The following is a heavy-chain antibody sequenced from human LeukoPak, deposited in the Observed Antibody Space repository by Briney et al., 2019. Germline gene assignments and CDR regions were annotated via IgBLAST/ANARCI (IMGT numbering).Heavy chain of an antibody. D-gene: IGHD2-2*02. CDR3: ARGYCTSTSCYIDY. V-gene: IGHV3-64*04. CDR1: GFTFSSYA. Sequence: TGGSLRLSCSASGFTFSSYAMHWVRQAPGKGLEYVSAISSNGGSTYYADSVKGRFTISRDNSKNTLYLQMNSLRTEDTAVYSCARGYCTSTSCYIDYWGQGTLVTVSS. CDR2: ISSNGGST. J-gene: IGHJ4*02.